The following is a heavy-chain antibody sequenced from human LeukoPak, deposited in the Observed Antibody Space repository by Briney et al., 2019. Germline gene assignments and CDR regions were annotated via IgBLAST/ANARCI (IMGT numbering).Heavy chain of an antibody. J-gene: IGHJ5*02. CDR1: GGSFSGYY. D-gene: IGHD2-21*02. V-gene: IGHV4-34*01. CDR3: ARGIPLHIVVVTAMRMGWFDP. CDR2: INHSGST. Sequence: SETLSLTCAVYGGSFSGYYWSWIRQPPGKRLEWIGEINHSGSTNYNPPLKSRVTISVDTSKNRFSLKLCSVTAADTAVYYCARGIPLHIVVVTAMRMGWFDPWGQGTLVTVSS.